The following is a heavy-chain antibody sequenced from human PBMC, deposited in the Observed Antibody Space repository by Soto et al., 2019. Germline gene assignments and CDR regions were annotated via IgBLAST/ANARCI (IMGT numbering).Heavy chain of an antibody. V-gene: IGHV1-18*01. Sequence: GASVKVSCKASGYTFTSYGISWVRQAPGQGLEWMGWISAYNGNTNYAQKLQGRVTMTTDTSTSTACMELRSLRSDDTAVYYCAREVYSSSHWFDPWGQGTLVTVSS. J-gene: IGHJ5*02. D-gene: IGHD6-6*01. CDR2: ISAYNGNT. CDR3: AREVYSSSHWFDP. CDR1: GYTFTSYG.